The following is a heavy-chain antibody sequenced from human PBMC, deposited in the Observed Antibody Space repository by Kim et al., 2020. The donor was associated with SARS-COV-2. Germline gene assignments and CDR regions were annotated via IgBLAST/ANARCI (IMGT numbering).Heavy chain of an antibody. CDR2: IYYSGST. J-gene: IGHJ4*02. Sequence: SETLSLTCTVSGGSISSSSYYWGWIRQPPGQGLEWIGSIYYSGSTYYNPSRKSRVTISVDTSKNPFSLKLSSVTAADTAVYYCARHSRIVVVPAAILAWGQGTLVTVSS. CDR1: GGSISSSSYY. CDR3: ARHSRIVVVPAAILA. V-gene: IGHV4-39*01. D-gene: IGHD2-2*01.